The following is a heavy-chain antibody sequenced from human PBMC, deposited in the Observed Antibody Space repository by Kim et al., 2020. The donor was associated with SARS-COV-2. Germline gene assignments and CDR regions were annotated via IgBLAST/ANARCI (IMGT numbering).Heavy chain of an antibody. CDR3: ARILDTAMGGAFDY. D-gene: IGHD5-18*01. V-gene: IGHV2-70*01. J-gene: IGHJ4*02. Sequence: YTTSLKTRLTISKDTSKNQVVLTMTNMDPVDTATYYCARILDTAMGGAFDYWGQGTLVTVSS.